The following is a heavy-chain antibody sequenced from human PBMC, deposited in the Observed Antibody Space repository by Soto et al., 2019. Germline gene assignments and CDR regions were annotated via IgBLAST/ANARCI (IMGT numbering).Heavy chain of an antibody. CDR3: ATQAPGGYYRYMDY. D-gene: IGHD3-3*01. V-gene: IGHV1-2*02. Sequence: ASLKVSCKASGYTFTGYYMHWVRQAPGQGLEWMGWINPNSGGTNYAQKFQGRVTMTRDTSISTAYMELSRLRSDDTAVYYCATQAPGGYYRYMDYWGQGTLVTVSS. J-gene: IGHJ4*02. CDR1: GYTFTGYY. CDR2: INPNSGGT.